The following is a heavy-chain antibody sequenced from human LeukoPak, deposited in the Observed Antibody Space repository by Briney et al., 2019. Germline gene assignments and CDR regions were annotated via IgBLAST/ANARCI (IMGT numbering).Heavy chain of an antibody. V-gene: IGHV4-39*06. J-gene: IGHJ6*03. CDR2: INYRGST. CDR1: GRSISSSSYY. D-gene: IGHD4-11*01. CDR3: ARDNSYMDV. Sequence: KASETLSLTCTVSGRSISSSSYYWGWIRQPPGKGLEWIGSINYRGSTYYNPSLKIRVTISVDKSNNQFTLNVNSVAAADTAVYYCARDNSYMDVWGKGTTVTVSS.